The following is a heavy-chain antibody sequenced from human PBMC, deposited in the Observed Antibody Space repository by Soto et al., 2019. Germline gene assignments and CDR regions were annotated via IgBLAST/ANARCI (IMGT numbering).Heavy chain of an antibody. CDR3: ANHYYYDSSGYYPYFGH. D-gene: IGHD3-22*01. Sequence: PGGSLRRSFAASGFTFSSYAMSWVRQAPGEGLELVSAISGSGGSTYYADSVKGRFTISRDNSNNKLYLQMNSLRAEDTGVYYCANHYYYDSSGYYPYFGHWGQGTMVTVSS. CDR1: GFTFSSYA. CDR2: ISGSGGST. J-gene: IGHJ4*02. V-gene: IGHV3-23*01.